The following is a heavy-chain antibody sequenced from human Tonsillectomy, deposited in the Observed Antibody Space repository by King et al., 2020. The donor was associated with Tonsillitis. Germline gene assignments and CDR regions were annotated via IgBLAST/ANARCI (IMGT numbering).Heavy chain of an antibody. CDR3: ARDTRYCSSTSCYAFDY. CDR1: GFTVSDNY. Sequence: VQLVESGGGLLQPGGSLRLSCVASGFTVSDNYMSWVRQAPGKGLELVSVIYSGGSTYYADSVKGRFTISRDNSKNTLYLQMNSLRAEDTAVYYCARDTRYCSSTSCYAFDYWGQGTLVIVSS. V-gene: IGHV3-66*01. D-gene: IGHD2-2*01. CDR2: IYSGGST. J-gene: IGHJ4*02.